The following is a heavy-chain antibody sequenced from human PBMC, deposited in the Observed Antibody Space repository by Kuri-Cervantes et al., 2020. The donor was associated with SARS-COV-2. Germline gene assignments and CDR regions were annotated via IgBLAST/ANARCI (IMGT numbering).Heavy chain of an antibody. CDR1: GGTFSSYA. CDR2: IIPIFGTA. Sequence: KISCKASGGTFSSYAISWVRQAPGQGLEWMGRIIPIFGTANYAQKFQGRVTITADESTSTAYMELSSLRSEDTAVYYCARDCKDSSSSSTFDYWGQGTLVTVSS. D-gene: IGHD6-6*01. V-gene: IGHV1-69*15. CDR3: ARDCKDSSSSSTFDY. J-gene: IGHJ4*02.